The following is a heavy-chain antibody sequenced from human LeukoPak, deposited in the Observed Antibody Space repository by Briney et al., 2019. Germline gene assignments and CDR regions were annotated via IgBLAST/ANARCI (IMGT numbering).Heavy chain of an antibody. CDR2: ISRSGSTK. J-gene: IGHJ4*02. CDR1: GFTFSDYN. CDR3: ARLTAAGRRTDFDY. Sequence: GGSLRLSCAASGFTFSDYNMRWIRQAPGKGLEWVSSISRSGSTKYYGDSVKGRFTISRDNSKNTLYLQMNSLRVEDTAVYYCARLTAAGRRTDFDYWGQGTLVTVSS. V-gene: IGHV3-11*04. D-gene: IGHD6-13*01.